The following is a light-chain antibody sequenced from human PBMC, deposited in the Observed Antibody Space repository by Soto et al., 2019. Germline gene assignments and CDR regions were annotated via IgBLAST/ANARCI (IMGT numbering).Light chain of an antibody. V-gene: IGKV3-15*01. CDR1: QTVSRN. CDR2: GAS. CDR3: QQYGSSPWT. J-gene: IGKJ1*01. Sequence: EIVMTQSPATLSVSPGERATLSCRSSQTVSRNLAWYQQKPGQAPRLLFYGASTRATGIPARFSGSGSGTEFTLTISSLQSEDFAVYYCQQYGSSPWTFGQGTKVDIK.